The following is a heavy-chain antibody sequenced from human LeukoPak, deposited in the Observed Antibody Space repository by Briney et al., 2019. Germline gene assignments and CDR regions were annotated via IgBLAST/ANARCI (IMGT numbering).Heavy chain of an antibody. Sequence: GGSLRLSCAASGFTFSSYSMNWVRQAPGKGLEWVSSISSSSSYIYYADSVKGRFTISRDNAKNSLYLQMNSLRAEDTAVYYCARFLPANTAFDIWGQGTMVTVSS. V-gene: IGHV3-21*01. CDR1: GFTFSSYS. J-gene: IGHJ3*02. CDR3: ARFLPANTAFDI. D-gene: IGHD2/OR15-2a*01. CDR2: ISSSSSYI.